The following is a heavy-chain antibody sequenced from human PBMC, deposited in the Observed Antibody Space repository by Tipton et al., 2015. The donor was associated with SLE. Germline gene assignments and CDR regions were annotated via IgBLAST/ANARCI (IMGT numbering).Heavy chain of an antibody. CDR2: IYYSGTT. CDR3: ARGVVVVPAAMGLTDV. D-gene: IGHD2-2*01. V-gene: IGHV4-39*07. Sequence: TLSLTCSVSGASLRNSGYYWGWIRQPPGKGLEWIGSIYYSGTTHYSPSLKSRVSISVDTSKNQFSLKLNSITAADTAVYYCARGVVVVPAAMGLTDVWGKGTTVTVSP. CDR1: GASLRNSGYY. J-gene: IGHJ6*04.